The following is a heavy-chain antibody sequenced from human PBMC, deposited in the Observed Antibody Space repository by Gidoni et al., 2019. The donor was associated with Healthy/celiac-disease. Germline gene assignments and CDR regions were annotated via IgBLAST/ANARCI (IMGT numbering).Heavy chain of an antibody. CDR1: GGSISSASYY. CDR2: IYTSGST. J-gene: IGHJ4*02. CDR3: ARGGYSYGHVDY. D-gene: IGHD5-18*01. Sequence: QVQLQESGPGLVKPSQTLSLTCTVSGGSISSASYYWRWLRQPAGKGLEWIGRIYTSGSTNYNPSLKSRVTISVDTSKNQFSLKLSSVTAADTVVYFCARGGYSYGHVDYWGQGTLVTVSS. V-gene: IGHV4-61*02.